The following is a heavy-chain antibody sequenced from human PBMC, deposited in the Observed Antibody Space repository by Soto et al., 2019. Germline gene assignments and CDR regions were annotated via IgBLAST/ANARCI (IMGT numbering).Heavy chain of an antibody. V-gene: IGHV1-2*04. D-gene: IGHD1-26*01. Sequence: ASVKVSCKTSGYTSTANYIHWVRQAPGQGLEWMGWINTNNGGTHFAQKFQDWVTLTRDKSISTAYMELRRLKSDDTAIYYCARGSFVGANGGADAFDSWGQGTMVTVSS. J-gene: IGHJ3*02. CDR3: ARGSFVGANGGADAFDS. CDR1: GYTSTANY. CDR2: INTNNGGT.